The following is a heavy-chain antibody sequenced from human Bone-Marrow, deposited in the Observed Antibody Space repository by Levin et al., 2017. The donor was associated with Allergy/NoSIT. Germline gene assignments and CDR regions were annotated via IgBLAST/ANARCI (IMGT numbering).Heavy chain of an antibody. D-gene: IGHD7-27*01. Sequence: SETLSLTCTVSGASISHFYWAWIRQPPGKGLEWITYIYYTGTINYNPSLKSRVTISIDTSNNHSSLNLSSVTAADTAVYYCSRLPWGGDYFDFWGLGTLVAVSS. CDR3: SRLPWGGDYFDF. CDR1: GASISHFY. V-gene: IGHV4-59*08. J-gene: IGHJ4*02. CDR2: IYYTGTI.